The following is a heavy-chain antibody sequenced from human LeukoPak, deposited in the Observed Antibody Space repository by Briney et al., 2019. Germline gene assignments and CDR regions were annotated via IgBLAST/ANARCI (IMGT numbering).Heavy chain of an antibody. CDR2: INPSGSST. D-gene: IGHD3-16*02. CDR1: GYTFTSHY. CDR3: ARDNSVGDIAWWFDP. Sequence: GVSVKVSCKASGYTFTSHYMHWVRQAPGQGLEWMGLINPSGSSTLYAQKFQGRVTMTRDMSTTTDYMELSSLRSEDTAVYYCARDNSVGDIAWWFDPWGQGTLVTVSS. V-gene: IGHV1-46*01. J-gene: IGHJ5*02.